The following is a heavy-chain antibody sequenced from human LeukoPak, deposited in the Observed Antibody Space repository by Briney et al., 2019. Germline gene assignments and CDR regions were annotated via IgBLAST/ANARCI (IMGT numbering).Heavy chain of an antibody. Sequence: ASVNVSCKASGYTFTSYAIHWVRQAPGQGLEWMGWITPSGGTNYPQKFQGRVAITWDTSITTAYMDLSRLTSDDTPVYYCARDRYGDGFAHLDYWGQGALVTVSS. V-gene: IGHV1-2*02. CDR2: ITPSGGT. J-gene: IGHJ4*02. CDR1: GYTFTSYA. D-gene: IGHD5-24*01. CDR3: ARDRYGDGFAHLDY.